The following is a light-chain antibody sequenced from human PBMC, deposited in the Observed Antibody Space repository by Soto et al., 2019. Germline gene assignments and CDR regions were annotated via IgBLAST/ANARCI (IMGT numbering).Light chain of an antibody. CDR2: SNN. Sequence: QSVLTQPPSASGTPGQRVTISCSGSSSNIGSNTVNWYQQLPGTAPKLLIYSNNQRPSGVPDRFSGSKSGTSASLAISGLQYEDEADYYCAAWDDSLNDYVFGTGNQLTVL. CDR1: SSNIGSNT. CDR3: AAWDDSLNDYV. V-gene: IGLV1-44*01. J-gene: IGLJ1*01.